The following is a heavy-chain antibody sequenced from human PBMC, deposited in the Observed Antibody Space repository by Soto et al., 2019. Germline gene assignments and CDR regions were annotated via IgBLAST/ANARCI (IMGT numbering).Heavy chain of an antibody. CDR2: ISPGTTYK. D-gene: IGHD2-21*01. J-gene: IGHJ4*02. CDR3: SRGGGGGLFDL. Sequence: QVQLVESGGGLVKPGGSLRLSCESSGFRFSDHYMSWIRRSPGKGLEFLSYISPGTTYKNYADSVKGRFTISRDNAKNSLYLQLNSLRAEETAVYFCSRGGGGGLFDLWGQGTFVTVSS. CDR1: GFRFSDHY. V-gene: IGHV3-11*06.